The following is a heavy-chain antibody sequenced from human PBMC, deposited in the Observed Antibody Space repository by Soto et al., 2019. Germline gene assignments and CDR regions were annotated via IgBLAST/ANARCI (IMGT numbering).Heavy chain of an antibody. CDR3: AKEKISTSCCNWFDP. V-gene: IGHV1-3*01. Sequence: GASVKVCCKDSGYTLNSYAMHWLRQANRQRLEWMGWINAGNGNTKYSQKFQGRVTITRDTSASTAYMELSSLRSEDTAVYYCAKEKISTSCCNWFDPWGQGTLVTVSS. CDR1: GYTLNSYA. D-gene: IGHD2-2*01. CDR2: INAGNGNT. J-gene: IGHJ5*02.